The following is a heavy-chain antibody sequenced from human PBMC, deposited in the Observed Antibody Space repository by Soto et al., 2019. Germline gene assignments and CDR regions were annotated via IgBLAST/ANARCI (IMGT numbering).Heavy chain of an antibody. CDR2: IYYSGST. V-gene: IGHV4-59*01. D-gene: IGHD6-13*01. CDR3: ARVRPIAAAGTGDYGMDV. J-gene: IGHJ6*02. CDR1: GGSTSSYY. Sequence: QVQLQESGPGLVKPSETLSLTCTVSGGSTSSYYWSWIRQPPGKGLEWIGYIYYSGSTNYNPSLKSRVTISVDTSKNQFSLKLSSVTAADTAVYYCARVRPIAAAGTGDYGMDVWGQGTTVTVSS.